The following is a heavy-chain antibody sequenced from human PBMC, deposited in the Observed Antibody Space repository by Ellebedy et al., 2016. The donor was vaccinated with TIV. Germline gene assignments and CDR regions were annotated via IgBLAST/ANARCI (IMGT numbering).Heavy chain of an antibody. CDR3: ARWVTRSYQNFDY. J-gene: IGHJ4*02. CDR2: INWNGGST. V-gene: IGHV3-20*04. D-gene: IGHD3-16*02. Sequence: PGGSLRLSCAASGFTFDDYGMSWVRQAPGKGLEWVSGINWNGGSTGYADSVKGRFTISRDNAKNSLYLQMNSLRDEDTAVYYCARWVTRSYQNFDYWGQGTLVTVSS. CDR1: GFTFDDYG.